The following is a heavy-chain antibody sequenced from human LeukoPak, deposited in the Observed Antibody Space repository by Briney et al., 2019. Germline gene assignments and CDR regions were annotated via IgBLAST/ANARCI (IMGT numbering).Heavy chain of an antibody. CDR3: PTHMD. D-gene: IGHD3-3*01. Sequence: GGSLRLSCAASGFSFTSYWMHWVRQVSGKGLMWVARINSAGSSASYGGSVQGRFTISRDNAENTLALQMSSLRVEDTGSASAPTHMD. J-gene: IGHJ6*01. V-gene: IGHV3-74*01. CDR2: INSAGSSA. CDR1: GFSFTSYW.